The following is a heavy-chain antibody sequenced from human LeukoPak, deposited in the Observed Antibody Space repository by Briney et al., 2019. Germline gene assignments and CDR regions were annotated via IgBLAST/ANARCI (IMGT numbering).Heavy chain of an antibody. CDR1: GGSFSGYY. D-gene: IGHD3-3*01. J-gene: IGHJ5*02. V-gene: IGHV4-34*01. CDR3: ARRGGERFLEWLFVVRWFDP. Sequence: NPSETLSLTCAVYGGSFSGYYWSWIRQPPGKGLEWIGEINHSGSTNYNPSLKSRVTISVDTSKNQFSLKLSSVTAADTAVYYCARRGGERFLEWLFVVRWFDPWGQGTLVTVSS. CDR2: INHSGST.